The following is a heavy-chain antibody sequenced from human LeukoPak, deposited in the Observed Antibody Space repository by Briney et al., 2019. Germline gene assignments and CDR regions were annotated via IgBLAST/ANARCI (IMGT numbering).Heavy chain of an antibody. CDR2: IYSGGST. Sequence: PGGSLRLSCAASGFTVSSNYMSWVRQAPGKGLEWVSVIYSGGSTYYADSVKGRFTISRDNSRNTLYLQMNSLRAEDTAVYYCAKDQVVVVPAAMAGPRTYFDYWGQGTLVTVSS. J-gene: IGHJ4*02. V-gene: IGHV3-53*05. D-gene: IGHD2-2*01. CDR3: AKDQVVVVPAAMAGPRTYFDY. CDR1: GFTVSSNY.